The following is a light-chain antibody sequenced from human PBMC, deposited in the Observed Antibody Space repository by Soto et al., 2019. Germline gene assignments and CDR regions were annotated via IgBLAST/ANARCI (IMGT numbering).Light chain of an antibody. CDR2: LDSDGSH. CDR1: SEHSSYA. CDR3: QTWGTGIHVV. V-gene: IGLV4-69*01. Sequence: QAVVTQSPSASASLGASVKLTCTLSSEHSSYAIAWHQQQPEKGPRYLMKLDSDGSHTKGDAIPDRFSGSSSGAERYLTISSLQSEDEADYYCQTWGTGIHVVFGGGTKVTVL. J-gene: IGLJ2*01.